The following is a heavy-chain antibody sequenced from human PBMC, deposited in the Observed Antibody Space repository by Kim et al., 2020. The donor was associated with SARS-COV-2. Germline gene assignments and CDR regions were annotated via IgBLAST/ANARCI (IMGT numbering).Heavy chain of an antibody. Sequence: GGSLRLSCAASGFTFSSYEMNWVRQAPGKGLEWVSYISSSGSTIYYADSVKGRFTISRDNAKNSLYLQMNSLRAEDTAVYYCARDRGVVPAAMPDDYWGQGTLVTVSS. CDR1: GFTFSSYE. J-gene: IGHJ4*02. CDR2: ISSSGSTI. D-gene: IGHD2-2*01. CDR3: ARDRGVVPAAMPDDY. V-gene: IGHV3-48*03.